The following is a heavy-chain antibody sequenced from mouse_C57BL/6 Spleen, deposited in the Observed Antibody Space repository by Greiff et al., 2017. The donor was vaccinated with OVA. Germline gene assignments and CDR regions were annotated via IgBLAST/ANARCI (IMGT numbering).Heavy chain of an antibody. CDR1: GYTFTSYW. J-gene: IGHJ4*01. CDR3: ARPHYYGSSYYAMDY. V-gene: IGHV1-52*01. CDR2: IDPSDSET. Sequence: VQLQQSGAELVRPGSSVKLSCKASGYTFTSYWMHWVKQRPIQGLEWIGNIDPSDSETHYNQKFKDKATLTVDKSSSTAYMQLSSLTSEDSAVYYCARPHYYGSSYYAMDYWGQGTSVTVSS. D-gene: IGHD1-1*01.